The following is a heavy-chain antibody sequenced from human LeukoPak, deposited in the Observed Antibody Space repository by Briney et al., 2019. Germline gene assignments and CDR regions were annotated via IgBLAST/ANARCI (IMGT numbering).Heavy chain of an antibody. V-gene: IGHV1-69*05. J-gene: IGHJ4*02. CDR1: GGTFSSYA. CDR3: ARAEVATIPT. D-gene: IGHD5-12*01. Sequence: SVKDSCKASGGTFSSYAISWVRQAPGQGLEWMGGIFPIFGTVNYAQKFEGRVTITTDESTSTAYMELSSLRSEHTAVYYCARAEVATIPTWGQGTLVTVSS. CDR2: IFPIFGTV.